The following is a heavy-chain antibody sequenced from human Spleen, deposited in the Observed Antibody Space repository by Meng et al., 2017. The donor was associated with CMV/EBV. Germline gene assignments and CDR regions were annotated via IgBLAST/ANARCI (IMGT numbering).Heavy chain of an antibody. D-gene: IGHD1-26*01. V-gene: IGHV3-23*03. Sequence: GESLKISCAASGFIFSDYAMSWVRQAPGKELEWVSVIYSGGGSKTYYADSVKGRFTISRENSKNTLYLQMNSLGAEDTALYYCAKECSGTAWCGMDAWGQGTTVTVSS. CDR3: AKECSGTAWCGMDA. J-gene: IGHJ6*02. CDR1: GFIFSDYA. CDR2: IYSGGGSKT.